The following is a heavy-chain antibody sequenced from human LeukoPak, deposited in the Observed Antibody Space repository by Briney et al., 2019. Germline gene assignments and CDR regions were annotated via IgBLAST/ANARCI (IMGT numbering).Heavy chain of an antibody. CDR3: AREGGVGPTAPPDYYSYQMDV. Sequence: ASVKVSCKATGYTFISYGITWVRQAPGQGLEWMGWISPYTTKTNYAQSLQGRVTMTTDTSTSTAYMELRSLRSDDTAVYYCAREGGVGPTAPPDYYSYQMDVWGKGTTVTVSS. CDR2: ISPYTTKT. D-gene: IGHD1-26*01. V-gene: IGHV1-18*01. J-gene: IGHJ6*03. CDR1: GYTFISYG.